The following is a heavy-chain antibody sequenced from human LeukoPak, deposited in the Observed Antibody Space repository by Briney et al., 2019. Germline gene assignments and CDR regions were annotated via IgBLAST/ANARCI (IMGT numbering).Heavy chain of an antibody. D-gene: IGHD3-10*02. J-gene: IGHJ4*02. CDR3: ARCSLAFFDY. CDR1: GFTFSSYA. CDR2: IYSGGST. Sequence: PGGSLRLSCAASGFTFSSYAMSWVRQAPGKGLEWLSVIYSGGSTYYADSVKGRFTISRDNSKNTLYLQMNSLRAEDTAVYYCARCSLAFFDYWGQGTLVTVSS. V-gene: IGHV3-66*01.